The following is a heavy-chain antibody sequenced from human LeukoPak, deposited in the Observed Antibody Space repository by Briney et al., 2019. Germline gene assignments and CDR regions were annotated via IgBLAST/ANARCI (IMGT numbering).Heavy chain of an antibody. CDR3: ARQHCSGGDCYFFD. D-gene: IGHD2-15*01. J-gene: IGHJ4*02. V-gene: IGHV3-33*01. CDR2: IWYDGNNK. Sequence: LAGGSLSLSCAASGFTFSSYGMHWVRQAPGKGLEWVALIWYDGNNKYYADSVKGRFTISRDNSKNTLYLQLNSLRAEDTAVYYCARQHCSGGDCYFFDWGQGTLVTVSS. CDR1: GFTFSSYG.